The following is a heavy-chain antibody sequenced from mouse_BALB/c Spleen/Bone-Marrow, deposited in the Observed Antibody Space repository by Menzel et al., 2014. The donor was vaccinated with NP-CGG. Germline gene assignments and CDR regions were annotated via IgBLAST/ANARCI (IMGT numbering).Heavy chain of an antibody. CDR3: ARGGISVDY. CDR2: INPGSGGA. CDR1: GYAFTNYW. Sequence: VQLVESGAELVRPGTSVKVSCKASGYAFTNYWIEWVKQRPGQGLEWIGVINPGSGGAKYNEKFKAKVTLTADKSSNTAYMQLSSLTSEDSAVYFCARGGISVDYWGQGTTLTVSS. V-gene: IGHV1-54*02. J-gene: IGHJ2*01.